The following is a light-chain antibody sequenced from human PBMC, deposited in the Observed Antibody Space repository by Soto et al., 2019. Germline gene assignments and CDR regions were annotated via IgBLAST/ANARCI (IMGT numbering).Light chain of an antibody. Sequence: DIQLTQSPSVLSASVGDTVTITCRASQALSNYLAWYQQKPGKAPDLLIYSASTLQSGVPSRFSGSGSETEFSLTIRALQPEDFATYYCQQLSRYPLTVGGGTKVDI. CDR3: QQLSRYPLT. CDR1: QALSNY. J-gene: IGKJ4*01. CDR2: SAS. V-gene: IGKV1-9*01.